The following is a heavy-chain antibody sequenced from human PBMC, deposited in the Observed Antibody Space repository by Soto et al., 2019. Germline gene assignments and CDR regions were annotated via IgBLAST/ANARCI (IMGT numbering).Heavy chain of an antibody. CDR3: AAEESRVGCGGGSCPIDY. CDR2: IYYSGST. J-gene: IGHJ4*02. V-gene: IGHV4-31*03. D-gene: IGHD2-15*01. Sequence: SETLSLTCTVSGGSISSGGYYWSWIRQHPGKGLEWIGYIYYSGSTYYNPSLKSRVTISVDTSKNQFSLKLSSVTAAETAVYYGAAEESRVGCGGGSCPIDYWGQGTLVTVSS. CDR1: GGSISSGGYY.